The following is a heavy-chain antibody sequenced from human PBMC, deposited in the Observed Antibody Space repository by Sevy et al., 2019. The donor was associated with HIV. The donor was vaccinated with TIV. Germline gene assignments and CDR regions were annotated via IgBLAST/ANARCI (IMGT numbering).Heavy chain of an antibody. CDR3: AKGYGSGSAPDS. J-gene: IGHJ4*02. CDR2: ISGSGGST. CDR1: GFIFNSYA. D-gene: IGHD3-10*01. V-gene: IGHV3-23*01. Sequence: GGSLRLSCAASGFIFNSYAMSWVRQAPGKGLEWVSGISGSGGSTYYADSVKGRSSISRDNSRNTVYLEINSLRAEDTAVYFCAKGYGSGSAPDSWGQGTLVTVSS.